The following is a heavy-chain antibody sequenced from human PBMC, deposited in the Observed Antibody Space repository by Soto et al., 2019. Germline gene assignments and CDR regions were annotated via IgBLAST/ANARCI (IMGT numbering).Heavy chain of an antibody. CDR3: ARDRGLGSSWYRSWFDP. J-gene: IGHJ5*02. CDR2: IYYSGST. Sequence: SETLSLTCTVSGGSISSYYWSWIRQPPGKGLEWIGYIYYSGSTNYNPSLKSRVTISVDTSKNQFSLKLSSVAAADTAVYYCARDRGLGSSWYRSWFDPWGQGTLVTVLL. CDR1: GGSISSYY. V-gene: IGHV4-59*01. D-gene: IGHD6-13*01.